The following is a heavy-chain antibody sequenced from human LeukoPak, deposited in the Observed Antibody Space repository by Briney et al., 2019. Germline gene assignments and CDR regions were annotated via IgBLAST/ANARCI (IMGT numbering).Heavy chain of an antibody. CDR3: ARESGSGSSFTFGY. D-gene: IGHD3-10*01. Sequence: SETLSLTCTVSGGSISSYYWSWIRQPPGKGLEWIGYIYYSGSTNYNLSLKSRVTISGDTFKIQSSLKLSSVTAGDTAVYYCARESGSGSSFTFGYWCQGTLVTVSS. CDR2: IYYSGST. V-gene: IGHV4-59*01. CDR1: GGSISSYY. J-gene: IGHJ4*02.